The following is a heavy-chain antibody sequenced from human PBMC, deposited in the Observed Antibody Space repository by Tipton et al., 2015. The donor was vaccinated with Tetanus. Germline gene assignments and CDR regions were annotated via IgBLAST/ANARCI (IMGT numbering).Heavy chain of an antibody. D-gene: IGHD6-13*01. CDR3: AGVTAQRTELYFDH. J-gene: IGHJ4*02. V-gene: IGHV4-61*01. CDR2: IFHSGST. Sequence: TLSLTCTVSGGSITDKKYYWSWIRQPPGKGLEWVAYIFHSGSTNYSPSLKSRVTISMDRSKNQISLQLTSVTAADTAVYFCAGVTAQRTELYFDHWGQGTLVTVSS. CDR1: GGSITDKKYY.